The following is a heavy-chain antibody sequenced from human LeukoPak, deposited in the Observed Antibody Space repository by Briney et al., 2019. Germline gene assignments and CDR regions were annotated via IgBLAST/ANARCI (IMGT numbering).Heavy chain of an antibody. CDR3: ARGRLTSGSYFFDY. CDR1: AFTFSDYN. V-gene: IGHV3-48*01. Sequence: GGSLRLSCAASAFTFSDYNMNWVRQAPGKGLEWISYISGRSSTIYYADSVRGRFTISRDNAKNSMYLQMNSLRAEDTAVYYCARGRLTSGSYFFDYWGQGTLVTVSS. J-gene: IGHJ4*02. CDR2: ISGRSSTI. D-gene: IGHD1-26*01.